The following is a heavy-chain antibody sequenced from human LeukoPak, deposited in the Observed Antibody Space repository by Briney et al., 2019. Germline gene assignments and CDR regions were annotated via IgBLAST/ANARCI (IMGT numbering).Heavy chain of an antibody. CDR3: ARGPYSYDSSGAFDI. CDR1: GYSISSGYY. J-gene: IGHJ3*02. Sequence: PSETLSLTCTVSGYSISSGYYWGWIRQPPGKGLEWIGSIYHSGSTYYNPSLKSRVTISVDTSKNQFSLKLSSVTAADTAVYYCARGPYSYDSSGAFDIWGQGTMVTVSS. D-gene: IGHD3-22*01. CDR2: IYHSGST. V-gene: IGHV4-38-2*02.